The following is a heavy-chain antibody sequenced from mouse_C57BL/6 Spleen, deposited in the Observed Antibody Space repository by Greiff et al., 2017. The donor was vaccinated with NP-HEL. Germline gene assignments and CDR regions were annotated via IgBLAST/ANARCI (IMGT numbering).Heavy chain of an antibody. Sequence: QVQLQQPGAELVKPGASVKMSCKASGYTFTSYWITWVKQRPGQGLEWIGDIYPGSGSTNYNEKFKSKATLTVDTSSSTAYMHLSSLTSDDSAIYYCASGTYYGSSYKDYWGQGTTLTVSS. D-gene: IGHD1-1*01. CDR1: GYTFTSYW. J-gene: IGHJ2*01. CDR3: ASGTYYGSSYKDY. CDR2: IYPGSGST. V-gene: IGHV1-55*01.